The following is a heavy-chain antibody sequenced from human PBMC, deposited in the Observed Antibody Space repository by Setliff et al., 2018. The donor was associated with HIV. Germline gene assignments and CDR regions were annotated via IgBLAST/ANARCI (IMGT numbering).Heavy chain of an antibody. D-gene: IGHD6-19*01. CDR1: RFDFNNYW. J-gene: IGHJ4*02. V-gene: IGHV3-7*01. Sequence: PGGSLRLSCAASRFDFNNYWMCWVRQAPGKGLEWVANIGQDGSEKNYVDSVKGRFTISRDNAKNSMDLQMNSLRAEDTAIYYCARDVAVAATEFWGQGIQVTVSS. CDR2: IGQDGSEK. CDR3: ARDVAVAATEF.